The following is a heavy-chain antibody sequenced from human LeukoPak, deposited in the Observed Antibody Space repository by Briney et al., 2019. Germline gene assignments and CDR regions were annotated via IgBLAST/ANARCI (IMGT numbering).Heavy chain of an antibody. CDR1: GGTFSTYS. V-gene: IGHV1-69*04. Sequence: SVKVSCKASGGTFSTYSISWVRQAPGQGLEWMGRIIPVVGVINYAQTFQGRVTISADKATNTAYMELTNLTSDDTAIYYCARVLYWGQGTLVTVSS. CDR2: IIPVVGVI. CDR3: ARVLY. J-gene: IGHJ4*02.